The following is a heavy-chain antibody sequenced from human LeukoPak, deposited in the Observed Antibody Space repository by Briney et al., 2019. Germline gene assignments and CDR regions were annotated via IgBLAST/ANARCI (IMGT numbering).Heavy chain of an antibody. V-gene: IGHV5-51*01. CDR3: AGHNRFDGDYDFDY. CDR2: IYPGDSDT. J-gene: IGHJ4*02. CDR1: GYSFANYW. Sequence: GESLKVSCKGSGYSFANYWIGWVRQMSGKGLEWMGIIYPGDSDTRYSPSFQGQVTISADKSISTAYLQWSSLKASDTAMYYCAGHNRFDGDYDFDYWGQGTLVTVSS. D-gene: IGHD4-17*01.